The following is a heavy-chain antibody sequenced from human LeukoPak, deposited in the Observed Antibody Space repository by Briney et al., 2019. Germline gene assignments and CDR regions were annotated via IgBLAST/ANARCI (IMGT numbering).Heavy chain of an antibody. V-gene: IGHV1-18*01. Sequence: GASVKVSCKASGYTFTSYGISWVRQAPGQGLEWMGWISAYNGNTNYAQKLQGRVTMTTDTSTSTAYMELRSLRSDDTTVYYCARPNRGFLRGYSYGKSGYYYMDVWGKGTTVTISS. CDR2: ISAYNGNT. D-gene: IGHD5-18*01. J-gene: IGHJ6*03. CDR1: GYTFTSYG. CDR3: ARPNRGFLRGYSYGKSGYYYMDV.